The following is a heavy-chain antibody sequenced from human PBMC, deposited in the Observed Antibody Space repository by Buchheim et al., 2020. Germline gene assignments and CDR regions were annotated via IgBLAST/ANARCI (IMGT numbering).Heavy chain of an antibody. D-gene: IGHD6-19*01. J-gene: IGHJ6*02. CDR1: GFTFDDYG. CDR2: INWNGGST. V-gene: IGHV3-20*04. Sequence: EVQLVESGGGVVRPGGSLRLSCAASGFTFDDYGMSWVRQAPGKGLEWVSGINWNGGSTGYADSVKGRFTISRDNAKNCMYLQMNSLRAEDTALYYCARVIRSGWEHHLKYYYYYYGMDVWGQGTT. CDR3: ARVIRSGWEHHLKYYYYYYGMDV.